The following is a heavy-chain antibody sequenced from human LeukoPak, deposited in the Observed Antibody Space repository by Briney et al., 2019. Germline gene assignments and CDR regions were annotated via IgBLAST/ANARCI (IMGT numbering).Heavy chain of an antibody. CDR2: IYYSGNT. Sequence: SETLSLTCTVSGGSISSGGYYWSRVRQHPGKGLEWIGYIYYSGNTYYNPSLKSRVTISVDTSKNQFSLKLSSVTATDTAVYYCARSFSSNWYDWFDPWGQGALVSVSS. J-gene: IGHJ5*02. V-gene: IGHV4-31*03. CDR1: GGSISSGGYY. D-gene: IGHD6-13*01. CDR3: ARSFSSNWYDWFDP.